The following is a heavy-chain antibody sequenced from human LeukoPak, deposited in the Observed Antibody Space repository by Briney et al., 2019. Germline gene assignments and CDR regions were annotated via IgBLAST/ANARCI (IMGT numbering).Heavy chain of an antibody. V-gene: IGHV3-9*01. Sequence: PGGSLRLSCAASGLTFDDYAMHWVRQAPGKGLEWVSGISWNSGSIGYADSVKGRFTISRDNAKNSLYLQMNSLRGEDTAVYYCARAAGPRRNWFDPWGQGTLVTVSS. CDR2: ISWNSGSI. J-gene: IGHJ5*02. CDR1: GLTFDDYA. CDR3: ARAAGPRRNWFDP.